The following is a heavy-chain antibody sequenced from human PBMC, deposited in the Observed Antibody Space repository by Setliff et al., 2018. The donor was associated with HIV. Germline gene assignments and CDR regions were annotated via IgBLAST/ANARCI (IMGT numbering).Heavy chain of an antibody. V-gene: IGHV4-34*01. CDR1: GETFNDYF. J-gene: IGHJ4*02. D-gene: IGHD1-26*01. CDR3: ARGTFSGPDY. CDR2: INHSGST. Sequence: SETLSLTCAVYGETFNDYFWTWIRQPPGKGLEWIGEINHSGSTNYNPSLKSRVTISVDTSKNQFDLKLNSVTAADTAVYYCARGTFSGPDYWGQGTLVTVSS.